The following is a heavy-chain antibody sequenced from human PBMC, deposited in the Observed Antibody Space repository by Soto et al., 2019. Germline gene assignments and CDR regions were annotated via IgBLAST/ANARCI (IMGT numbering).Heavy chain of an antibody. CDR1: GGSLSDYY. D-gene: IGHD6-19*01. V-gene: IGHV4-34*01. CDR2: INHSRST. J-gene: IGHJ6*01. Sequence: QVQLQQWGAGLLKSSETLSLTCAVYGGSLSDYYWSWIRQPPGKGLEWIGEINHSRSTNYNPSLKSVVTISVDTSKTQFSLKVSSVTAADTAVYYCARTPRAVAGTAGMDVWGQGTTGTVAS. CDR3: ARTPRAVAGTAGMDV.